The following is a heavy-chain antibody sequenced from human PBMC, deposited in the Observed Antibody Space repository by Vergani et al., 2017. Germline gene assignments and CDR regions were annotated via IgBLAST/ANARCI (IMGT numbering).Heavy chain of an antibody. V-gene: IGHV3-30*03. CDR1: GFTSSYYG. J-gene: IGHJ1*01. CDR3: ATKSXYTPGCQIGYFRE. CDR2: ISYDGTQK. D-gene: IGHD3-10*01. Sequence: QVHLVECGGGVVQPGRSLRLSCVVSGFTSSYYGMHWVRQAPGKGLEWVAVISYDGTQKYYADSVKGRFTISRDNSKSTLYLQMNSLRTEDTAVYYCATKSXYTPGCQIGYFREWGQGTLVTVSS.